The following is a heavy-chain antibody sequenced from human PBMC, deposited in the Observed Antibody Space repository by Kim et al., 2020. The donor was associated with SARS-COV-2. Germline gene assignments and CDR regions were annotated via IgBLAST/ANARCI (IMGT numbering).Heavy chain of an antibody. CDR1: GGSFSGYY. CDR3: ARGPSRYDYIWGSYHPAGVDY. V-gene: IGHV4-34*01. CDR2: INHSGST. D-gene: IGHD3-16*02. J-gene: IGHJ4*02. Sequence: SETLSLTCAVYGGSFSGYYWSWIRQPPGKGLEWIGEINHSGSTNYNPSLKSRVTISVDTSKNQFSLKLSSVTAADTAVYYCARGPSRYDYIWGSYHPAGVDYWGQGTLVTVSS.